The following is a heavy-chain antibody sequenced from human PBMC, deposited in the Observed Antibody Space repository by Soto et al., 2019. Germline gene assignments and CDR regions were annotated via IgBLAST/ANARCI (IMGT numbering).Heavy chain of an antibody. CDR2: INSDGSST. Sequence: SLRLSCAASGLTFSSYWMHWVRQAPGKGLVWVSRINSDGSSTSYADSVKGRFTISRDNAKNTLYLQMNSLRAEDTAVYYCARDYSSYGPFDYWGQGPLVTSPQ. CDR3: ARDYSSYGPFDY. V-gene: IGHV3-74*01. CDR1: GLTFSSYW. D-gene: IGHD5-18*01. J-gene: IGHJ4*02.